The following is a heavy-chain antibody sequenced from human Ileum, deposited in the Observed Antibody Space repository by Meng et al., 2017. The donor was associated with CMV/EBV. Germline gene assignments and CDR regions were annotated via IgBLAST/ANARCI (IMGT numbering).Heavy chain of an antibody. CDR1: EFTFSNYA. V-gene: IGHV3-23*01. D-gene: IGHD4-23*01. CDR2: ISGSDGST. Sequence: SCADSEFTFSNYAMSWVRQAPGKGLEWVSGISGSDGSTYYADSVKGRFTISRDNSKNTLYLQMNSLRAEDTAVYYCAKRYYGGNSGPFDYWGQGTLVTVSS. CDR3: AKRYYGGNSGPFDY. J-gene: IGHJ4*02.